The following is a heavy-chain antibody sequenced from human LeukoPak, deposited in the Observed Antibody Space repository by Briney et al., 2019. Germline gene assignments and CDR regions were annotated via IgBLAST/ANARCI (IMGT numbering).Heavy chain of an antibody. D-gene: IGHD3-16*01. Sequence: GGSLRLSCAASGFTFSNAWMSWVRQAPGKGLEWVGRIKSKTDGGTTDYAAPVKGRFTISRDDSKNTLYLQMNSLKIEDTAIYYCTTTQGGMSLYAFDIWGQGTMVTVS. CDR3: TTTQGGMSLYAFDI. CDR1: GFTFSNAW. J-gene: IGHJ3*02. CDR2: IKSKTDGGTT. V-gene: IGHV3-15*01.